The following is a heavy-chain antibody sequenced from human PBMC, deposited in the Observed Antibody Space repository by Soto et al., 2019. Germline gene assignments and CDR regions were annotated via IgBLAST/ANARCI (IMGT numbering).Heavy chain of an antibody. Sequence: QITLKEYGPTLVKPTQTLTLTCTFSGLSLTRGVAVGWIRQPPGKALEWLALIYWDDDKRYSPFLKSRLTITKDSFINQVVLTMTNLGPVDTATYYCSRDSYGSGYGMDVWGQGTTVTVSS. J-gene: IGHJ6*02. D-gene: IGHD3-10*01. CDR2: IYWDDDK. V-gene: IGHV2-5*02. CDR1: GLSLTRGVA. CDR3: SRDSYGSGYGMDV.